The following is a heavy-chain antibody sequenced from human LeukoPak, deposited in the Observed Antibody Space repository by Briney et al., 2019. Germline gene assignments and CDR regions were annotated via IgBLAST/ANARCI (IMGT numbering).Heavy chain of an antibody. V-gene: IGHV3-30*18. CDR1: GFTFSSYG. CDR2: ISYDGSNK. Sequence: PGGSLRLSCAASGFTFSSYGMHWVRQAPGKGLEWVAVISYDGSNKYYADSVKGRFTISRDNSKNTLYLQMNSLRAEDTAVYYCAKDLLSGAAGMDQPSFDYWGQGTLVTVSS. D-gene: IGHD6-13*01. CDR3: AKDLLSGAAGMDQPSFDY. J-gene: IGHJ4*02.